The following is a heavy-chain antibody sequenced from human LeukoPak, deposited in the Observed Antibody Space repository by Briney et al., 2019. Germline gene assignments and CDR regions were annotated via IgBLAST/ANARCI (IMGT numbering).Heavy chain of an antibody. J-gene: IGHJ3*02. CDR3: ARDSYGSGSYYTRKAAFDI. CDR2: IIPILGIA. CDR1: GGTFSSYA. D-gene: IGHD3-10*01. V-gene: IGHV1-69*04. Sequence: SVKVSCKASGGTFSSYAISWVRQAPGQGLEWMGRIIPILGIANYAQKFQGRVTITADKSTSTAYMELSSLRSEDTAVYYCARDSYGSGSYYTRKAAFDIWGQGTMVTVSS.